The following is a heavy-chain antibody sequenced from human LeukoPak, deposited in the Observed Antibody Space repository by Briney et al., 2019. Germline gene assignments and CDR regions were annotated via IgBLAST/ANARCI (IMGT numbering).Heavy chain of an antibody. D-gene: IGHD1-26*01. J-gene: IGHJ5*02. CDR3: ARGGNYFRFDP. CDR2: IYPGGST. V-gene: IGHV3-66*01. CDR1: GITVSSNY. Sequence: PGGSLRLSCAASGITVSSNYMSWVRQAPGKDLEWVSVIYPGGSTYYADSVKGRFTISRDNSRNTLYLQMNSLRAEDTAVYYCARGGNYFRFDPWGQGTLVTVSS.